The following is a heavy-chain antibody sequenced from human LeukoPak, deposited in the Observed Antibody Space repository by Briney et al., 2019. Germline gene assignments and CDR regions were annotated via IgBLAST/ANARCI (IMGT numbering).Heavy chain of an antibody. CDR1: GYTFTGYY. J-gene: IGHJ4*02. CDR2: INPNSGGT. Sequence: ASMKVSCKASGYTFTGYYMHWVRQAPGQGLEWMGWINPNSGGTNYAQKLQGRVTMTTDTSTSTAYMELRSLRSDDTAVYYCARDRGQSGSTRRGLEDYWGQGTLVTVSS. CDR3: ARDRGQSGSTRRGLEDY. D-gene: IGHD1-26*01. V-gene: IGHV1-2*02.